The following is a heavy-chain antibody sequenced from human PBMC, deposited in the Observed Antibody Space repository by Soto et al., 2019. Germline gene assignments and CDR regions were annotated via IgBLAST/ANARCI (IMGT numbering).Heavy chain of an antibody. J-gene: IGHJ6*02. Sequence: PGESLKISCKGSGYSFTSYWIGWVRQMPGKGLEWMGIIYPGGSDTRYSPSFQGQVTISADKSISTAYLQWSSLKASDTAMYYCARQGLATSSRHRDYYYYGMDVWGQGTTVTVSS. CDR3: ARQGLATSSRHRDYYYYGMDV. CDR1: GYSFTSYW. CDR2: IYPGGSDT. D-gene: IGHD6-13*01. V-gene: IGHV5-51*01.